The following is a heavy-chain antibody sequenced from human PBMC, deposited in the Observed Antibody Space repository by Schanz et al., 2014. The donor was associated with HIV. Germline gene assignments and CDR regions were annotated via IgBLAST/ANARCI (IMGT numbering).Heavy chain of an antibody. CDR2: IWYDGSNK. Sequence: QVQLVESGGGVVQPGRSLRLSCTASGFTFSNYGMHWVRQAPGKGLEWVAAIWYDGSNKFYADSVNGRFTISRDNSKNTLYLQMNNLRAEDTAVYGCARQGLRFSFWLDYWGQGTPVTVS. J-gene: IGHJ4*02. V-gene: IGHV3-33*01. D-gene: IGHD4-17*01. CDR3: ARQGLRFSFWLDY. CDR1: GFTFSNYG.